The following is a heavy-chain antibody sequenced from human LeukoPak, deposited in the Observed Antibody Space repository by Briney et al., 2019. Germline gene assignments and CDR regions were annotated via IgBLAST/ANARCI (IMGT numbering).Heavy chain of an antibody. CDR1: GFTFNDYA. J-gene: IGHJ4*02. V-gene: IGHV3-73*01. CDR3: TRHDSSGCYRY. CDR2: IRSKANSYAT. Sequence: GGSLRLSCAASGFTFNDYAINWVRQAPGKGLEWVGRIRSKANSYATAYAASVKGRFTISRDDSKNTAYLQMNSLKTEDTAVYYCTRHDSSGCYRYWGQGTLVTVSS. D-gene: IGHD6-19*01.